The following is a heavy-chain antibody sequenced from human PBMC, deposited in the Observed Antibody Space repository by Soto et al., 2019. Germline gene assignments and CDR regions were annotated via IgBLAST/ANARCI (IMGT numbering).Heavy chain of an antibody. V-gene: IGHV4-59*01. J-gene: IGHJ5*02. CDR2: IYYSGST. D-gene: IGHD3-16*01. CDR1: GGSISSYY. Sequence: SETLSLTCTVSGGSISSYYWSWIRQPPGKGLEWIGYIYYSGSTNYNPSLKSRVTISVDTSKNQFSLKLSSVTAADTAVYYCERRIGATHSLFGNNRFDPWGQGTLVTVSS. CDR3: ERRIGATHSLFGNNRFDP.